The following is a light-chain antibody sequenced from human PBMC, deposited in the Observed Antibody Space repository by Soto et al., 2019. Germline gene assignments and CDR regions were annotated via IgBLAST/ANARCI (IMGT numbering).Light chain of an antibody. CDR3: QQYDRSPPIT. Sequence: EIVLPQSPGTLSLSPGERATLSCRASQSVSSSYLAWYQLRFGQAPRLLIYGASSRATGVPDRFSGSGSGTDFTLTISRLEPEDFAVYYCQQYDRSPPITFGQGTRLEIK. V-gene: IGKV3-20*01. CDR2: GAS. CDR1: QSVSSSY. J-gene: IGKJ5*01.